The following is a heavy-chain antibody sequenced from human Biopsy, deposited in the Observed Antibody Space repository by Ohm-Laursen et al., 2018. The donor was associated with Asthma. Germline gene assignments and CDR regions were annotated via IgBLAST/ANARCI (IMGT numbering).Heavy chain of an antibody. J-gene: IGHJ4*02. CDR2: IYYTGTT. D-gene: IGHD3-3*01. CDR1: GGSISGFY. Sequence: ETLSLTCTVSGGSISGFYWSWIRQPPGKGLEWIGYIYYTGTTNYNPSLKSRVSISVDTSKNQFSLKLTSVTAADTAVYYCARDFGGWCYFDNWGQGSLVTVSS. V-gene: IGHV4-59*01. CDR3: ARDFGGWCYFDN.